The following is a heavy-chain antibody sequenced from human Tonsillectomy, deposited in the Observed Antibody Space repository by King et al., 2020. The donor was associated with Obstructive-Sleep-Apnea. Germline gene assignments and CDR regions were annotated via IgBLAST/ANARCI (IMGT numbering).Heavy chain of an antibody. CDR1: GFTFSSYG. V-gene: IGHV3-30*02. CDR2: IRYDGINK. J-gene: IGHJ4*02. D-gene: IGHD1-26*01. CDR3: AKEVRLAKPFYFDY. Sequence: VQLVESGGGVVQPGGSLRLSCAASGFTFSSYGMHWVRQAPGKGLEWVAFIRYDGINKYYADSVKGRFTISRDNSKNTLYLQMNSLRAEDTAVYYCAKEVRLAKPFYFDYWGQGTLVTVSS.